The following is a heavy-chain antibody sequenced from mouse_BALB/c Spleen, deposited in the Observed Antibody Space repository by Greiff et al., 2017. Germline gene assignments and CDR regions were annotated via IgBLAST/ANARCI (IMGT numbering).Heavy chain of an antibody. CDR1: GFTFSSYT. V-gene: IGHV5-6-4*01. Sequence: EVQRVESGGGLVKPGGSLKLSCAASGFTFSSYTMSWVRQTPEKRLEWVATISSGGSYTYYPDSVKGRFTISRDNAKNTLYLQMSSLKSEDTAMYYCTRDGPPFGYWGQGTTLTVSS. CDR2: ISSGGSYT. CDR3: TRDGPPFGY. J-gene: IGHJ2*01.